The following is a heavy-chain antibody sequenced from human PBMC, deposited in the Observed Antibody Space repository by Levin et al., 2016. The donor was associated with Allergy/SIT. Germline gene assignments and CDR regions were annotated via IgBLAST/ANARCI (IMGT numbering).Heavy chain of an antibody. Sequence: VRQAPGKGLEWVSAISGSGGSTYYADSVKGRFTISRDNSKNTLYLQMNSLRAEDTAVYYCAKVGNCSGGSCYLHYFDYWGQGTLVTVSS. CDR3: AKVGNCSGGSCYLHYFDY. CDR2: ISGSGGST. V-gene: IGHV3-23*01. D-gene: IGHD2-15*01. J-gene: IGHJ4*02.